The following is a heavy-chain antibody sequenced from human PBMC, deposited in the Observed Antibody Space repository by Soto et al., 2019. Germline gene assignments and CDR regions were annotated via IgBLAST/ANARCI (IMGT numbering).Heavy chain of an antibody. CDR1: GYSFTSYW. D-gene: IGHD3-22*01. CDR3: ARVPPADYYDSSGTKNWFDP. V-gene: IGHV5-10-1*01. CDR2: IDPSDSYT. Sequence: GESLKISCKGSGYSFTSYWISWVRQMPGKGLEWMGRIDPSDSYTNYSPSFQGHVTISADKSISTAYLQWSSLKASDTAMYYCARVPPADYYDSSGTKNWFDPWGQGTLVTVS. J-gene: IGHJ5*02.